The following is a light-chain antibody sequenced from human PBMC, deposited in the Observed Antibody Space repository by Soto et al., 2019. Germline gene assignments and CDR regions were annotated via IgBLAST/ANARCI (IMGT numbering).Light chain of an antibody. J-gene: IGLJ1*01. CDR3: SSYTSSSALYV. CDR1: SSDVGGYNY. CDR2: EVS. V-gene: IGLV2-14*01. Sequence: QSVLTQPAYVSGSPGQSITISCTGTSSDVGGYNYVSWYQQHPGTAPKLMIYEVSNRPSGLSNRFSGSKSGNTASLTISGLQAEDEADYYCSSYTSSSALYVLGTGTQLTVL.